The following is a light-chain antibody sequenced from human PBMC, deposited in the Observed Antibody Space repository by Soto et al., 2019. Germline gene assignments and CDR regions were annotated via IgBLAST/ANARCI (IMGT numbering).Light chain of an antibody. CDR1: QSISSW. Sequence: DIQMTQSPSTLSASVGDRVTITCRASQSISSWLAWYQQIPGKAPKLLIYKASSLESGVPSRFSGSGSGTEFTLTISSLQPDDCATYYCQQYNSYPWTFGQGTMVEIK. J-gene: IGKJ1*01. CDR2: KAS. V-gene: IGKV1-5*03. CDR3: QQYNSYPWT.